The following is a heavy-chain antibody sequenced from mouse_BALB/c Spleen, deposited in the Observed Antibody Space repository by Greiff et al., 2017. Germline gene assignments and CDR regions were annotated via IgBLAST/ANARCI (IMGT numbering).Heavy chain of an antibody. CDR1: GYNFTSYW. D-gene: IGHD2-2*01. Sequence: QVQLQQPGAELVKPGTSVKLSCKASGYNFTSYWINWVKLRPGQGLEWIGDIYPGSGSTNYNEKFKSKATLTVDTSSSTAYMQLSSLASEDSALYYCAREGYGSYAMDYWGQGTSVTVSS. J-gene: IGHJ4*01. CDR2: IYPGSGST. V-gene: IGHV1-55*01. CDR3: AREGYGSYAMDY.